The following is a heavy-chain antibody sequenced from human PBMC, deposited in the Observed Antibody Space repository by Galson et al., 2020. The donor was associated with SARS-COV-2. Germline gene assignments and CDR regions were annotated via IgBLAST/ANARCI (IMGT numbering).Heavy chain of an antibody. J-gene: IGHJ5*02. CDR1: GYTFTGYY. CDR3: AIAQPLIAAAGWFDP. V-gene: IGHV1-2*02. Sequence: GESLKISCKASGYTFTGYYMHWVRQAPGQGLEWMGWINPNSGGTNYAQKFQGRVTMTRDTSISTAYMELSRLRSDDTAVYYCAIAQPLIAAAGWFDPWGREPWSPSPQ. D-gene: IGHD6-13*01. CDR2: INPNSGGT.